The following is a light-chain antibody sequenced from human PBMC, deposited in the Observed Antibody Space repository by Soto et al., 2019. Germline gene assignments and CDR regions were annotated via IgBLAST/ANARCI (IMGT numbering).Light chain of an antibody. CDR3: QQYDRYSVT. CDR1: QSVSTW. CDR2: KAS. J-gene: IGKJ4*01. V-gene: IGKV1-5*03. Sequence: DSQMTQSPSTLAASVGDRVTITCRASQSVSTWLAWYQQKPGKPPKLLIYKASILQSGVSSRFSGSGSGTDFTLTISGLQPDDFATYYCQQYDRYSVTFGGGTKVEVK.